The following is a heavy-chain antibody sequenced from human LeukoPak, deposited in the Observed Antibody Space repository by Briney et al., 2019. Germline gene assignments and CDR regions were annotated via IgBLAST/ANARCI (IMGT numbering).Heavy chain of an antibody. D-gene: IGHD3-22*01. CDR3: ARDLPDYDGSSGGDY. V-gene: IGHV3-53*01. J-gene: IGHJ4*02. CDR1: GITVSSNY. CDR2: IYSGGTT. Sequence: GGSLRLSCAASGITVSSNYMSWVRQPPGKGLEWVSIIYSGGTTYYADSVQGRFTISRDNSKNTVYLQMNSLRDEDTAVYYCARDLPDYDGSSGGDYWGQGTLVTVSS.